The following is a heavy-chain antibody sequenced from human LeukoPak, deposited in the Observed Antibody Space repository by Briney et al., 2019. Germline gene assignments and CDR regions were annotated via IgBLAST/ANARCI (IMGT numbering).Heavy chain of an antibody. CDR3: TTATMVRGVLIDY. CDR1: GFTFSNSW. J-gene: IGHJ4*02. D-gene: IGHD3-10*01. V-gene: IGHV3-15*01. CDR2: IKSKTDGGTT. Sequence: GGSLRLSCAASGFTFSNSWMSWVRQAPGKGLEWVGRIKSKTDGGTTDYAAPVKGRFTISRDDSKNTLYLQMNSLKTEDTAVYYCTTATMVRGVLIDYWGQGTLDTVSS.